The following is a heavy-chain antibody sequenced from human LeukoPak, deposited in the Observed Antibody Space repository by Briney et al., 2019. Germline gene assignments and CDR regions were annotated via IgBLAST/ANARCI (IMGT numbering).Heavy chain of an antibody. J-gene: IGHJ4*02. CDR1: GFTFSSYG. Sequence: PGRSLRLSCAASGFTFSSYGMHWVRQAPGKGLEWVAVISYDGSNKYYADSVKGRFTISRDNSKNTLYLQMNSLRAEDTAVYYCARPSRDGYNYLDYWSQGTLVTVSS. D-gene: IGHD5-24*01. CDR2: ISYDGSNK. CDR3: ARPSRDGYNYLDY. V-gene: IGHV3-30*03.